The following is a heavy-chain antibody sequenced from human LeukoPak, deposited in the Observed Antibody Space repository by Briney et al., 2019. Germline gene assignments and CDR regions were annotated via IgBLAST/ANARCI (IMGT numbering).Heavy chain of an antibody. V-gene: IGHV3-53*01. CDR1: GFDVGRNY. Sequence: GGSLRLSCAASGFDVGRNYMTWVRQAPGKGLEWVSFIYSGGATYYADSVRGRFAISRDSSKNTLYLQMNSLRVEDTAVYYCARVPGYSWGQGTLVTVSS. J-gene: IGHJ4*02. D-gene: IGHD6-13*01. CDR3: ARVPGYS. CDR2: IYSGGAT.